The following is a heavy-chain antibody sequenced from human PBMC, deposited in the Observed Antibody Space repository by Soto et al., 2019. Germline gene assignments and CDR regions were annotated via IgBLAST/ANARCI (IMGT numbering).Heavy chain of an antibody. Sequence: QVQLQESGPGLVKPSQTLSLTCTVSGGSISSGGYYWSWIRQHPGKGLEWIGYIYYSGSTYYNPSLQSRVTISVDTSKNQFSLKLSSVTAADTAVYYCARAIRNVVVTARLFDYWGQGTLVTGSS. D-gene: IGHD2-21*02. CDR3: ARAIRNVVVTARLFDY. J-gene: IGHJ4*02. V-gene: IGHV4-31*03. CDR2: IYYSGST. CDR1: GGSISSGGYY.